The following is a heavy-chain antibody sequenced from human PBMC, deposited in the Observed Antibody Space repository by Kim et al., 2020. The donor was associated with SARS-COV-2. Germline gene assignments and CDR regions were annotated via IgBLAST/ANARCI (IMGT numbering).Heavy chain of an antibody. Sequence: SETLSLTCTVSGGSISSYYWSWIRQPPGKGLEWIGYIYYSGSTNYNPSLKSRVTISVDTSKNQFSLKLSSVTAADTAVYYCARLASTVRPYWCQGTLVT. CDR3: ARLASTVRPY. J-gene: IGHJ4*02. CDR2: IYYSGST. V-gene: IGHV4-59*08. CDR1: GGSISSYY. D-gene: IGHD4-17*01.